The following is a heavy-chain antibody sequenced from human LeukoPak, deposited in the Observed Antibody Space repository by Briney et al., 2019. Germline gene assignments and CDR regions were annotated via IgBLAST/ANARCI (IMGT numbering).Heavy chain of an antibody. J-gene: IGHJ5*02. CDR3: ARDLAAAGYTPYWFDP. V-gene: IGHV1-18*01. D-gene: IGHD6-13*01. CDR2: ISAYNGNT. CDR1: GYTFTSYG. Sequence: ASVKVSCKASGYTFTSYGISWVRQAPGQGLEWMGWISAYNGNTNYAQKLQGRVTMTTDTSTSTAYMELRSLRSDDTAVYYCARDLAAAGYTPYWFDPWGQGTLVTVSS.